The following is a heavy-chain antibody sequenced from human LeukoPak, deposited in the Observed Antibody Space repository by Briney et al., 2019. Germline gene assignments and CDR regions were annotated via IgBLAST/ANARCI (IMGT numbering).Heavy chain of an antibody. CDR1: GGTFISYA. D-gene: IGHD3-10*01. J-gene: IGHJ6*02. V-gene: IGHV1-18*01. CDR3: ARANYPYWGMDV. CDR2: ISAYNGNT. Sequence: ASVKVSCKASGGTFISYAISWVRQAPGQGLEWMGWISAYNGNTNYAQKLQGRVTMTTDTSTSTAYMELRSLRSDDTAVYYCARANYPYWGMDVWGQGTTVTVSS.